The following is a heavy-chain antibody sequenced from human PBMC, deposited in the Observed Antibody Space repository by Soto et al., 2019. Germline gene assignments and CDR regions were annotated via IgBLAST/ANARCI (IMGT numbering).Heavy chain of an antibody. CDR1: GGSVNSGNYY. Sequence: QVQLQQWGAGLLKPSETLSLTCAVFGGSVNSGNYYWSWIRQPPGKGLEWIGEMSHSGGTHFNPSLESRVTISVDTSKYQFSLKMSSVTAADTAIYYCARVERGTATTVVDAFDIWGPGTMVTVSS. CDR2: MSHSGGT. D-gene: IGHD1-1*01. CDR3: ARVERGTATTVVDAFDI. J-gene: IGHJ3*02. V-gene: IGHV4-34*01.